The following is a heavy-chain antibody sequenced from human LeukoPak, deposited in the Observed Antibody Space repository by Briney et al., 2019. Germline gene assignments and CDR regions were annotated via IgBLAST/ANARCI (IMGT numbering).Heavy chain of an antibody. CDR2: IIRSSSYI. V-gene: IGHV3-21*01. J-gene: IGHJ4*02. CDR1: GFSFSSYS. Sequence: GRSLRLSCAASGFSFSSYSMNWVRQAPGKGLEWVSSIIRSSSYIYYADSVKGRFTISRDNAKNSLYLQMDSLRAEDTAVYYCARGDPTRYYFDYWGQGTLVTVSS. CDR3: ARGDPTRYYFDY.